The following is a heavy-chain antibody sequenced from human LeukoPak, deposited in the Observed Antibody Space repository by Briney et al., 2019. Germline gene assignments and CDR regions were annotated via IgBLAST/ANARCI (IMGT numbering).Heavy chain of an antibody. CDR1: GFTFSSYG. Sequence: GGSLRLSCAASGFTFSSYGMHWVRQAPGKGLEWVAFIRYDGSNKYYADSVKGRFTISRDNSKNTLYLQMNSLRAEDTAVYYCARERTTDSRHDYWGQGTLVTVSS. CDR3: ARERTTDSRHDY. V-gene: IGHV3-30*02. D-gene: IGHD4-17*01. CDR2: IRYDGSNK. J-gene: IGHJ4*02.